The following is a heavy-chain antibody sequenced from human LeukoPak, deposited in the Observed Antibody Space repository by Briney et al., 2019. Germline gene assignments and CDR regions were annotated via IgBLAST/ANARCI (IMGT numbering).Heavy chain of an antibody. D-gene: IGHD2-2*01. V-gene: IGHV4-39*01. CDR2: IYYSGST. J-gene: IGHJ3*02. Sequence: SETLSLTCTVSGGSISSSSYYWGWIRQPPGKGLEWIGSIYYSGSTYYNPSLKSRVTISVDTSKNQFSLKLSSVTAAGTAVYYCARLPYCSSTSCYFRHDAFDIWGQGTMVTVSS. CDR1: GGSISSSSYY. CDR3: ARLPYCSSTSCYFRHDAFDI.